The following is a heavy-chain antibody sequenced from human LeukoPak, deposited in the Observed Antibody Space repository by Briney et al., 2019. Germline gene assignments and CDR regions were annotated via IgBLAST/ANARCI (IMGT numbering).Heavy chain of an antibody. Sequence: GGSLRLSCAASGFTFSSYGMHWVRQAPGKGLEWVAVISYDGSNKYYADSVKGRFTISRDNSKNTLYLQMNSLRAEDTAVYYCAKDVVDTSYYYYGMDVWGQGTTVTVSS. V-gene: IGHV3-30*18. D-gene: IGHD5-18*01. CDR3: AKDVVDTSYYYYGMDV. CDR2: ISYDGSNK. J-gene: IGHJ6*02. CDR1: GFTFSSYG.